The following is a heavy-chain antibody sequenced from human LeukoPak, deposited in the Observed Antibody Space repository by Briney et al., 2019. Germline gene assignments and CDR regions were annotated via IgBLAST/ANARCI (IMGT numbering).Heavy chain of an antibody. Sequence: SETLSLTCAVYGGSFSGYYWSWIRQPPGKGLEWIGEINHSGSTNYNPSLKSRVTISVDTSKNQFSLKLSSVTAADTAVYYCARGRGDYYDSSGYSFDYWGQGTLVTVSS. CDR3: ARGRGDYYDSSGYSFDY. D-gene: IGHD3-22*01. V-gene: IGHV4-34*01. CDR2: INHSGST. CDR1: GGSFSGYY. J-gene: IGHJ4*02.